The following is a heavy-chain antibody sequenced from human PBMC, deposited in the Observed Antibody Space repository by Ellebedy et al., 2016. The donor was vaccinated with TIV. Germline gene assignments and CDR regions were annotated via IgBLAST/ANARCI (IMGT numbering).Heavy chain of an antibody. Sequence: GESLKISCAASGFTFTNYHMHWVRQAPGKGLEWVALIWSDGSLEYYADSVKTRFTISRDSSENTVDLHMNSLRADDTAVYYCAREVGGGQGDMDVWGQGTTVTVSS. V-gene: IGHV3-33*01. J-gene: IGHJ6*02. D-gene: IGHD1-26*01. CDR1: GFTFTNYH. CDR2: IWSDGSLE. CDR3: AREVGGGQGDMDV.